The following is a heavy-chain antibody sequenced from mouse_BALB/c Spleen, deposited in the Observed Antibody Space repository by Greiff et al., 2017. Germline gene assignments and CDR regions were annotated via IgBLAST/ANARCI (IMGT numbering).Heavy chain of an antibody. D-gene: IGHD2-10*01. Sequence: VQLQQSGAELVKPGASVKLSCKASGYTFTSYYMYWVKQRPGQGLEWIGEINPSNGGTNFNEKFKSKATLTVDKSSSTAYMQLSSLTSEDSAVYYCTRRTAYYGNYDYAMDYWGQGTSVTVSS. V-gene: IGHV1S81*02. CDR1: GYTFTSYY. CDR2: INPSNGGT. J-gene: IGHJ4*01. CDR3: TRRTAYYGNYDYAMDY.